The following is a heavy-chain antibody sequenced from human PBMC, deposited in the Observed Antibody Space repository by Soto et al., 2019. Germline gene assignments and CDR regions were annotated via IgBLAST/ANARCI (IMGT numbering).Heavy chain of an antibody. CDR2: ISYDGSNK. V-gene: IGHV3-30*18. J-gene: IGHJ4*02. CDR3: AKGTDMVRGVTSLGY. D-gene: IGHD3-10*01. CDR1: GFTFSSYG. Sequence: GGSLRLSCAASGFTFSSYGMHWVRQAPGKGLEWVAVISYDGSNKYYADSVKGRFTISRDNSKNTLYLQMNSLRAEDTAVYYCAKGTDMVRGVTSLGYWGQGTLVTVSS.